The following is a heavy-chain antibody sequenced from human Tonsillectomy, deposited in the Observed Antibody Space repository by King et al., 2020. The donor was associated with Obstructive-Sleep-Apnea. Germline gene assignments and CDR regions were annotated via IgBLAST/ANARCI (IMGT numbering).Heavy chain of an antibody. Sequence: QLVQSGGGVVQPGRSLRLSCAASGFTFSSYAMHWVRHAPGKGLEWVAVISYDGSNKYYADSVKGRFPISRDNSKKTLYLQMNSLRAEDTAVYYCARESGSFDAFDIWGQGTMVTVSS. V-gene: IGHV3-30*01. J-gene: IGHJ3*02. CDR1: GFTFSSYA. D-gene: IGHD1-26*01. CDR3: ARESGSFDAFDI. CDR2: ISYDGSNK.